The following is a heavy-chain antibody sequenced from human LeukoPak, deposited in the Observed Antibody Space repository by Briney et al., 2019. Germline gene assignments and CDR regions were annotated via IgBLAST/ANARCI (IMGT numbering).Heavy chain of an antibody. CDR3: ARGSGYDWGYYYYYMDV. D-gene: IGHD5-12*01. Sequence: SETLSLTCTVSGGSISSTSYYWAWIRQPPGKGLEWIGTIYYSGSTYYNPSLKSRITISVDTSKNQFSLKLSSVTAADTAVYYCARGSGYDWGYYYYYMDVWGKGTTVTVSS. J-gene: IGHJ6*03. CDR2: IYYSGST. V-gene: IGHV4-39*07. CDR1: GGSISSTSYY.